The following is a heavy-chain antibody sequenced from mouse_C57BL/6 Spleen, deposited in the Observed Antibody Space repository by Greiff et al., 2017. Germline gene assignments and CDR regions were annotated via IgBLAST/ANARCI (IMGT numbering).Heavy chain of an antibody. D-gene: IGHD2-1*01. CDR3: GRGNYVDYYYAMDY. CDR1: GYAFSSSW. CDR2: IYPGDGDT. Sequence: VQLQQSGPELVKPGASVKISCKASGYAFSSSWMNWVKQRPGTGLEWIGRIYPGDGDTNYNGKFKGKATLTADKSSSTAYMQLSSLTSEDSAVYFCGRGNYVDYYYAMDYWGQGTSVTVSS. V-gene: IGHV1-82*01. J-gene: IGHJ4*01.